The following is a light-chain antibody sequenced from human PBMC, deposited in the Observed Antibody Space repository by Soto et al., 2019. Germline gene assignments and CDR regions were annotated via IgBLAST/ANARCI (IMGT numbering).Light chain of an antibody. J-gene: IGLJ1*01. V-gene: IGLV1-44*01. CDR2: SSK. Sequence: QSVLTQPPSASGTPGQRVTISCSGSSSNIGGNTVNWYQHLPGTAPKLLIYSSKRRPSGVPDRFSGSKSGTSASLAISGLQSEDEADYYCAAWDASLNGFVFGTGTKLTVL. CDR1: SSNIGGNT. CDR3: AAWDASLNGFV.